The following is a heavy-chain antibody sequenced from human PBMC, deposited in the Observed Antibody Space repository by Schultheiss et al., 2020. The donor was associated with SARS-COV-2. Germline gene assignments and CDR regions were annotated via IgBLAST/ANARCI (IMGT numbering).Heavy chain of an antibody. CDR2: INHSGST. J-gene: IGHJ4*02. Sequence: SETLSLTCTVSGGSISSYYWSWIRQPAGKGLEWIGEINHSGSTNYNPSLKSRVTISVDKSKNQFSLKLSSVTAADTAVYYCARGRKPKYSSGWYVGGDFDYWGQGTLVTFSS. CDR3: ARGRKPKYSSGWYVGGDFDY. CDR1: GGSISSYY. D-gene: IGHD6-19*01. V-gene: IGHV4-34*01.